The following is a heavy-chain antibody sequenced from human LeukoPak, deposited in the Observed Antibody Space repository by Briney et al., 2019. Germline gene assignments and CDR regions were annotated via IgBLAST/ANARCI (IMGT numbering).Heavy chain of an antibody. CDR3: ARDSCVGGGSCYFDDYFDY. V-gene: IGHV4-4*07. CDR1: GGSISSYY. CDR2: IYTSGST. D-gene: IGHD2-15*01. Sequence: SETLSLTCTVSGGSISSYYWSWIRQPAGKGLEWIGRIYTSGSTNYNPSLKSRVTMSVDTSKNQFSLKLSSVTAADTAVYYCARDSCVGGGSCYFDDYFDYWGQGTLVTVSS. J-gene: IGHJ4*02.